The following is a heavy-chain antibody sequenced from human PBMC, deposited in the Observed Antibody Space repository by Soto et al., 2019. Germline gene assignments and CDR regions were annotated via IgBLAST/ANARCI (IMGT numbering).Heavy chain of an antibody. CDR2: IKQDGSEK. CDR1: GFTFSSYW. CDR3: AREGIMITFGGVIAYHDAFDF. V-gene: IGHV3-7*01. D-gene: IGHD3-16*02. Sequence: EVQLVESGGGLVQPGGSLRLSCAASGFTFSSYWMSWVRQAPGKGLEWVANIKQDGSEKYYVDSVKGRFTISRDNAKNSLYLQMNSLRAEVAAVYYCAREGIMITFGGVIAYHDAFDFWGQGTMVTVSS. J-gene: IGHJ3*01.